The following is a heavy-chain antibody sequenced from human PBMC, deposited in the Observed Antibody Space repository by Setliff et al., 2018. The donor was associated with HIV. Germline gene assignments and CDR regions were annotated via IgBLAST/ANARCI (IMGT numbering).Heavy chain of an antibody. CDR3: ARDLSYDYDRSSDTFDY. CDR2: INSDGTST. V-gene: IGHV3-74*03. CDR1: GFSFSLYA. J-gene: IGHJ4*02. D-gene: IGHD3-22*01. Sequence: GGSLRLSCTASGFSFSLYAMSCVRQAPGKGLVWVSRINSDGTSTTYADSVKGRFTISRDNAKNTLYLQMNSLRAEDTAVYYCARDLSYDYDRSSDTFDYWGQGTLVTVSS.